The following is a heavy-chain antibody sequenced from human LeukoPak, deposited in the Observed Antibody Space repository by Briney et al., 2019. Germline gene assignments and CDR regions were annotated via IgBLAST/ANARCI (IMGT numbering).Heavy chain of an antibody. CDR3: ARGSTYYYDSSGSAFDY. CDR2: IIPILGIA. D-gene: IGHD3-22*01. J-gene: IGHJ4*02. V-gene: IGHV1-69*10. CDR1: GGTVSSYT. Sequence: ASVKVSCKASGGTVSSYTISWVRQAPGQGLEWMGGIIPILGIANYAQKFQGRVTITADKSTSTAYMELSSLRSEDTAVYYCARGSTYYYDSSGSAFDYWGQGTLVTVSS.